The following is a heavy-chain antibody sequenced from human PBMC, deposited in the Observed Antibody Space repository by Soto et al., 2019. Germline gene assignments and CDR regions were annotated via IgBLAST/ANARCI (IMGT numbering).Heavy chain of an antibody. Sequence: GGSLRLSCAASGFTFSSYAMHWVRQAPGKGLEWVAVISYDGSNKYYADSVKGRFTISRDNSKNTLYLQMNSLRAEDTAVYYCSGGYCSSTSCYGYYYYGMDVWGQGTTVTVSS. CDR2: ISYDGSNK. D-gene: IGHD2-2*01. CDR3: SGGYCSSTSCYGYYYYGMDV. CDR1: GFTFSSYA. J-gene: IGHJ6*02. V-gene: IGHV3-30-3*01.